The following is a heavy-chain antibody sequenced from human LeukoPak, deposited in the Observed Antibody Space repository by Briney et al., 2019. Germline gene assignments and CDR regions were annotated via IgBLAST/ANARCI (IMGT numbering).Heavy chain of an antibody. CDR3: ARDPTTVSKGFDI. CDR1: DDSFSTHY. CDR2: ISSIGST. J-gene: IGHJ3*02. D-gene: IGHD4-17*01. V-gene: IGHV4-59*11. Sequence: SETLSLTCSVSDDSFSTHYWTRIRQPPGKGLEWIGYISSIGSTNYNPSLKSRVTISVDTSKKRSSLKMTAVPAADRAVYYCARDPTTVSKGFDIWGQGTMVTASS.